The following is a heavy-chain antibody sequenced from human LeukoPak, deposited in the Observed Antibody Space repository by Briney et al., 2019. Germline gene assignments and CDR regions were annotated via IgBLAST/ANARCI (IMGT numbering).Heavy chain of an antibody. V-gene: IGHV3-48*03. CDR1: GFTFSSYE. Sequence: GGSLRLSCAASGFTFSSYEMTWVRQAPAKGLEWVSYISSSGSTIYYADSVKGRFTISRDNAKNSLYLQMNSLRAEDTAVYYCARARDYCGGDCSTAFDYWGQGTLVTVSS. CDR2: ISSSGSTI. CDR3: ARARDYCGGDCSTAFDY. D-gene: IGHD2-21*02. J-gene: IGHJ4*02.